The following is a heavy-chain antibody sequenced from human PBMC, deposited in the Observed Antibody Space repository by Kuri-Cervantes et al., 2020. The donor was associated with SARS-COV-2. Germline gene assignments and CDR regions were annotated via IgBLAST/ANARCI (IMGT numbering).Heavy chain of an antibody. Sequence: GESLKISCAASGFTFSSYAMSWVRQAPGKGLEWVSSISSSSSYIYYADSVKGRFTISRDNAKNSLYLQMNSLRAEDTVVYYCARDRDYGEGDYYYYGMDVWGQGTTVTVSS. J-gene: IGHJ6*02. CDR3: ARDRDYGEGDYYYYGMDV. CDR1: GFTFSSYA. CDR2: ISSSSSYI. V-gene: IGHV3-21*01. D-gene: IGHD4-17*01.